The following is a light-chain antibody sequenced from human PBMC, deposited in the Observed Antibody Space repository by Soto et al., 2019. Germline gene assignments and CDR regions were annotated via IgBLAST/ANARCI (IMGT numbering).Light chain of an antibody. CDR3: QQLYSHPLT. J-gene: IGKJ4*01. CDR2: SAS. CDR1: QGITSY. V-gene: IGKV1-9*01. Sequence: IQLTQSPSSLSASVGDRVTITCRASQGITSYLAWYQQRPGKAPGLLIYSASTLQSGVPSRFSGSGYGTDFSLTISNLQPEDFATYYCQQLYSHPLTFGGGTKVDIK.